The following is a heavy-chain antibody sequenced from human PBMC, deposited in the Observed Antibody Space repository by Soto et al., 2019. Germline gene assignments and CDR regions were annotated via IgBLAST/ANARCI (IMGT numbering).Heavy chain of an antibody. V-gene: IGHV3-15*07. J-gene: IGHJ4*02. D-gene: IGHD4-17*01. CDR2: IKSKTDGGTT. Sequence: EVQLVESGGGLVKPGGSLRLSCAASGFTFSNAWMNWVRQAPGKGLEWVGRIKSKTDGGTTDYAAPAKGRFTISRDDSKNTLYLHMNSLKTEDTAVYYCTTSYDYGVNFDYWGQVTLVTVSS. CDR3: TTSYDYGVNFDY. CDR1: GFTFSNAW.